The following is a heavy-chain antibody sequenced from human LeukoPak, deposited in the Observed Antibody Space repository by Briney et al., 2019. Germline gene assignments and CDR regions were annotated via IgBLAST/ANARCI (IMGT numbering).Heavy chain of an antibody. CDR2: ISGYRGNT. CDR1: GYTFTSYG. Sequence: ASVKVSCKACGYTFTSYGINWVRQAPGLRLEWMGWISGYRGNTNYAQKFRDRVTMTTDTSTSTAYMELSYLRSDDTAVYYCARDFWGGPELDFDYWGQGTPVTVSS. J-gene: IGHJ4*02. V-gene: IGHV1-18*01. CDR3: ARDFWGGPELDFDY. D-gene: IGHD3-16*01.